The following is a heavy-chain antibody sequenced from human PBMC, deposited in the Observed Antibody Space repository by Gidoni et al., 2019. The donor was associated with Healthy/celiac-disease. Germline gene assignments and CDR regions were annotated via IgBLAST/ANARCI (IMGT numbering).Heavy chain of an antibody. Sequence: EVQLVESGGGLVQPGRALRPSCAASGFTFDDYAMPWVRQVPGTGLEWVSGISWNSDKIVYADSVEGRFTISRDNARNSLYLQMNSLRTEDTAFYYCAKDRDGGRFRGFDSWGQGTLVTVPS. CDR3: AKDRDGGRFRGFDS. CDR2: ISWNSDKI. J-gene: IGHJ4*02. V-gene: IGHV3-9*01. D-gene: IGHD3-10*01. CDR1: GFTFDDYA.